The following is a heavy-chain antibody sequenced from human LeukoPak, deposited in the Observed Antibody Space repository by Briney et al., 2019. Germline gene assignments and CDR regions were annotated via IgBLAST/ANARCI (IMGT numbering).Heavy chain of an antibody. J-gene: IGHJ6*02. V-gene: IGHV1-2*04. Sequence: ASVKVSCKASRYTFTGYYMHWVRQAPGPGLEWMGWINPNSGGTNYAQKFQGWVTMTRDTSISTAYMELSRLRSDDTAVYYCAGEYRGDGSYGMYYYGMDVWGQGTTVTVSS. CDR2: INPNSGGT. D-gene: IGHD1-26*01. CDR3: AGEYRGDGSYGMYYYGMDV. CDR1: RYTFTGYY.